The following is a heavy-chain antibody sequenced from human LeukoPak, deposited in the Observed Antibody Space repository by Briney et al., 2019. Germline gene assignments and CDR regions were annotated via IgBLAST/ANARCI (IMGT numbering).Heavy chain of an antibody. CDR2: INHSGST. Sequence: SETLSLTCAVYGGSFSGYYWSWIRQPPGKGLEWIGEINHSGSTNYNPSLKSRVTISVDTSKNQFSLKLSSVTAADTAVYYCARGFWSGYRYYYYYMDVWGKGTTVTVPS. J-gene: IGHJ6*03. V-gene: IGHV4-34*01. D-gene: IGHD3-3*01. CDR3: ARGFWSGYRYYYYYMDV. CDR1: GGSFSGYY.